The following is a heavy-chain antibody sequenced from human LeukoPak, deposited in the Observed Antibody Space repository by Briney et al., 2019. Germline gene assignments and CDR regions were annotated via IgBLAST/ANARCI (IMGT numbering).Heavy chain of an antibody. Sequence: ASVKVSCKASGYTFTGYYMHWVRQAPGQGLEWMGWINPNSGGTNYAQKFQGRVTMTRDTSISTAYMELSRLRSDDTAVYYCASRDYCSSTSCYPEAFDIWGQGTMVTVSS. J-gene: IGHJ3*02. V-gene: IGHV1-2*02. D-gene: IGHD2-2*01. CDR1: GYTFTGYY. CDR3: ASRDYCSSTSCYPEAFDI. CDR2: INPNSGGT.